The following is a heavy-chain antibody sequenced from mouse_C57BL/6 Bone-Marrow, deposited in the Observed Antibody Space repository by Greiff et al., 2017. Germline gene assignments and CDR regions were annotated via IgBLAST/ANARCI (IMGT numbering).Heavy chain of an antibody. V-gene: IGHV5-17*01. Sequence: EVMLVESGGGLVKPGGSLKLSCAASGFTFSDYGMHWVRQAPEKGLEWVAYISSGSSTIYYADTVKGRFTISRDNAKNTLFLQMTSLRSEDTAMXYCARRLRAWFAYWGQGTLVTVSA. CDR3: ARRLRAWFAY. CDR1: GFTFSDYG. CDR2: ISSGSSTI. J-gene: IGHJ3*01.